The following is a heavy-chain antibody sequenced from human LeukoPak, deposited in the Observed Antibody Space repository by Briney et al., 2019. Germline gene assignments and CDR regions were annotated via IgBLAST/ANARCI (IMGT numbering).Heavy chain of an antibody. CDR1: GGSISSGGYY. D-gene: IGHD3-22*01. V-gene: IGHV4-31*03. J-gene: IGHJ4*02. CDR3: ARESYYDSSGPDY. CDR2: IYYSGST. Sequence: SETLSLTCTASGGSISSGGYYWSWIRQHPGKGLEWIGYIYYSGSTYYNPSLKSRVTISVDTSKNQFSLKLSSVTAADTAVYYCARESYYDSSGPDYWGQGTLVTVSS.